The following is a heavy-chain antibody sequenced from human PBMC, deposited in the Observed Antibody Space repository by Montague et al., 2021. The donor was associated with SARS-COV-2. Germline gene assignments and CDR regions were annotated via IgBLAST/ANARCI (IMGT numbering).Heavy chain of an antibody. Sequence: SETLSLTCTVSGDSISSTDQYWVWMRQPTGKGLEWIASIFYSGSTYYNPSLKSRVTISVDTSKNLFSLQLNSVTPADTSVYYCARHLRVGNRWNGFEADYWGQGALVSVSS. CDR2: IFYSGST. J-gene: IGHJ4*02. V-gene: IGHV4-39*01. CDR1: GDSISSTDQY. CDR3: ARHLRVGNRWNGFEADY. D-gene: IGHD1-1*01.